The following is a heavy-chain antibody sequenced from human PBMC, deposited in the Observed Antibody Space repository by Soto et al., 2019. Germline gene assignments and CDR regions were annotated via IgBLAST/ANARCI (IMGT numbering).Heavy chain of an antibody. D-gene: IGHD2-15*01. CDR1: GGSVASGNNY. CDR3: ARDRGVGCSGGRCYFYGMDV. Sequence: QVQLQQSGPGLVKPSGTLTLTCTVSGGSVASGNNYWTWIRQPPGKGLEWIGYIYSSGTTNYNLYLMHRVPVSLDTSKSQFSLRLSFVTAADTAVYFCARDRGVGCSGGRCYFYGMDVWGQGTTVTVAS. J-gene: IGHJ6*02. V-gene: IGHV4-61*01. CDR2: IYSSGTT.